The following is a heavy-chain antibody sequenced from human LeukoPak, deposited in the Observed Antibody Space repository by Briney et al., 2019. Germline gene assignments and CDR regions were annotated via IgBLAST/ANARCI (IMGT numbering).Heavy chain of an antibody. CDR1: GGSISSYY. J-gene: IGHJ6*02. CDR2: IYTSGST. CDR3: ARDPRLGSTWYGKRYSYYYAMDV. D-gene: IGHD6-13*01. Sequence: SETLSLTCTVSGGSISSYYWSWIRQPAGNGLEWIGRIYTSGSTNYNPSLKSRVTMSVDTSKNQFSLKLSSVTAADTAVYYCARDPRLGSTWYGKRYSYYYAMDVWGQGTTVTVSS. V-gene: IGHV4-4*07.